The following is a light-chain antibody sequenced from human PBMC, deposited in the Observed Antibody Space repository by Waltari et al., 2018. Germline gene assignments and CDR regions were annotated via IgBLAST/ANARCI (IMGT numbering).Light chain of an antibody. CDR2: DSS. V-gene: IGKV1-39*01. CDR3: QQSYNTPLT. Sequence: DIQMTQSPSTLSPSVGDTVTITCRASQSISDYLAWYQQKPGKAPKLLIYDSSTLKNGVPSRFSGSVSGTEFTLTISSLQPEDFASYHCQQSYNTPLTFGGGTRVYIK. J-gene: IGKJ4*01. CDR1: QSISDY.